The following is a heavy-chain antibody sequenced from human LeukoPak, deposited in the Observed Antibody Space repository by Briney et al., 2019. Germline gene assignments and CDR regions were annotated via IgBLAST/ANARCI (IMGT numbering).Heavy chain of an antibody. J-gene: IGHJ6*02. CDR3: AGGFLEWFTYYYYGMDV. D-gene: IGHD3-3*01. V-gene: IGHV4-59*01. CDR1: GGSISSYY. Sequence: PSETLSLTCTVSGGSISSYYWSWIRQPPGKGLEWIGYIYYSGSTNYNPSLKGRVTISVDTSKNQFSLKLSSVTAADTAVYYCAGGFLEWFTYYYYGMDVWGQGTTVTVSS. CDR2: IYYSGST.